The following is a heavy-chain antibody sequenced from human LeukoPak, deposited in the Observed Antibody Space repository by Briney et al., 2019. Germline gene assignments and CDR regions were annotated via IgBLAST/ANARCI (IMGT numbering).Heavy chain of an antibody. CDR3: ARRLCGGDCYSTFSY. CDR2: INHNGST. J-gene: IGHJ4*02. Sequence: SPSETLSLTCAVYGGSFSGYYWNWIRQPPGKGLEWIGEINHNGSTNYNPSLKSRVTISVDTSKNQFSLKLSSMIAAVTAVYYCARRLCGGDCYSTFSYWGQGTLVTVSS. D-gene: IGHD2-21*02. CDR1: GGSFSGYY. V-gene: IGHV4-34*01.